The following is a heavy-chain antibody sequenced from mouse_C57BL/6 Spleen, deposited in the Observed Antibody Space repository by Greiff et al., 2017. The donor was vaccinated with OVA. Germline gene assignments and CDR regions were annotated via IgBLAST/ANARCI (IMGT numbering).Heavy chain of an antibody. J-gene: IGHJ3*01. D-gene: IGHD1-1*01. CDR1: GYTFTSYW. Sequence: QVQLQQPGAELVMPGASVKLSCKASGYTFTSYWMHWVKQRPGQGLEWIGEIDPSDSYTNYNQKFKGKSTLTVDKSSSTAYMQLSSLTSEDSAVYYCARGGYGSGAYWGQGTLVTVSA. V-gene: IGHV1-69*01. CDR3: ARGGYGSGAY. CDR2: IDPSDSYT.